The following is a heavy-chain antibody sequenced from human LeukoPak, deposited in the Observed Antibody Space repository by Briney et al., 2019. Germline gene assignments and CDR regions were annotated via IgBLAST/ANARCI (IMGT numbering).Heavy chain of an antibody. V-gene: IGHV5-51*01. D-gene: IGHD6-13*01. Sequence: GESLKISCQGFGYSFTSYWIGRVRQMPGKGMEWMGVIYPGDFRIRYNPSFQGQVTISVDKSINTAYLQWVSLRASDSAMYYCACRDLTSTWSFPWGQGTLVTVSS. J-gene: IGHJ5*02. CDR2: IYPGDFRI. CDR3: ACRDLTSTWSFP. CDR1: GYSFTSYW.